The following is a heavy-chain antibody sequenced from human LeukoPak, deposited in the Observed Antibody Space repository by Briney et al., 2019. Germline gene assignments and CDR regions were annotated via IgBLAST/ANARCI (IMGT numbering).Heavy chain of an antibody. J-gene: IGHJ4*02. CDR3: ARLRSPTDY. V-gene: IGHV3-7*01. CDR1: GFSFSRYW. Sequence: PGGSLRLSCAASGFSFSRYWMSWVRQAPGKGLEWVANIKQDGSEKNYVESVKGRFTISRDNAKNSLFLQMNSLRAEDTAVYYCARLRSPTDYWGQGTLVTVSS. D-gene: IGHD4-17*01. CDR2: IKQDGSEK.